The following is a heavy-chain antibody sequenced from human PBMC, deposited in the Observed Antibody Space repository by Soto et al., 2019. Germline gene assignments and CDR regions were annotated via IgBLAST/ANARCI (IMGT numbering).Heavy chain of an antibody. J-gene: IGHJ4*02. V-gene: IGHV1-69*01. CDR1: GGTFSSYA. Sequence: QVQLVQSGAEVKKPGSSVKVSCKASGGTFSSYAIGWVRQAPGQGLEWMGGIIPIFGTANYAQKFQGRVTITADESTSTAYMELSSLRSEDTAVYYCASPSHSSGYYYEGGPYDYWGQGTLVTVSS. CDR2: IIPIFGTA. CDR3: ASPSHSSGYYYEGGPYDY. D-gene: IGHD3-22*01.